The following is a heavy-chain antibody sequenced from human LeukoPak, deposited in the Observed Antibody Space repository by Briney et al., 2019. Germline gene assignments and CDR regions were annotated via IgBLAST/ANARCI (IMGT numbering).Heavy chain of an antibody. CDR1: GFTFSSYG. D-gene: IGHD2-21*02. J-gene: IGHJ4*02. CDR3: AKATIVVVTATYFDY. Sequence: PGGSLRLSCAASGFTFSSYGVHWVRQAPGKGLEWVAVISYDGSNKYYADSVKGRFTISRDNSKNTLYLQMNSLRAEDTAVYYCAKATIVVVTATYFDYWGQGTLVTVSS. V-gene: IGHV3-30*18. CDR2: ISYDGSNK.